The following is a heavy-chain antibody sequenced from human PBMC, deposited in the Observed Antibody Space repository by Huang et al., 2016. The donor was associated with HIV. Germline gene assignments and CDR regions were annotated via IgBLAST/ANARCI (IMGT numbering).Heavy chain of an antibody. D-gene: IGHD3-10*01. J-gene: IGHJ4*02. V-gene: IGHV4-39*01. CDR2: IYYSGST. CDR1: GGSISSSSYY. CDR3: ARHERWAMVRGVPQWGFDY. Sequence: QLQLQESGPGLVKPSETLSLTCTVSGGSISSSSYYWGWIRQPPGKGLEWIGTIYYSGSTYYNPSLKCRVTISVDTSKNQFSLKLSSVTAADTAVYYCARHERWAMVRGVPQWGFDYWGQGTLVTVSS.